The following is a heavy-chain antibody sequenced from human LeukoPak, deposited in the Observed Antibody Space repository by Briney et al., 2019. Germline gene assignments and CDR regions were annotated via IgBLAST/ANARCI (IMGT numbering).Heavy chain of an antibody. V-gene: IGHV3-23*01. CDR3: AKGYCSSTSCSDPTPYYYYYMDV. D-gene: IGHD2-2*01. J-gene: IGHJ6*03. Sequence: PGGSLRLSCAASGFTFSSYAMSWVRQAPGKGLEWVSAISGSGGSTYYADSVKGRFTISRDNSKNTLYLQMNSLRAEDTAVYYCAKGYCSSTSCSDPTPYYYYYMDVWGKGTTVTVSS. CDR1: GFTFSSYA. CDR2: ISGSGGST.